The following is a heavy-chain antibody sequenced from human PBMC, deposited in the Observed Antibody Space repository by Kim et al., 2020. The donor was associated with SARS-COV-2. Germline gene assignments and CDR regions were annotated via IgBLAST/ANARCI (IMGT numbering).Heavy chain of an antibody. V-gene: IGHV4-31*03. CDR1: GGSISSGGYY. CDR3: ARVSEWYCSSTSCLRHTIYYFDY. J-gene: IGHJ4*02. Sequence: SETLSLTCTVSGGSISSGGYYWSWIRQHPGKGLEWIGYIYYSGSTYYNPSLKSRVTISVDTSKNQFSLKLSSVTAADTAVYYCARVSEWYCSSTSCLRHTIYYFDYWGQGTLVTVSS. CDR2: IYYSGST. D-gene: IGHD2-2*01.